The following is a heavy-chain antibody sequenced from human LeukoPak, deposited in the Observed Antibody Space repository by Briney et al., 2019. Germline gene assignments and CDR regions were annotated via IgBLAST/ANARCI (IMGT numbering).Heavy chain of an antibody. Sequence: AGGSLRLSCGASGFTFSSYWMSWVRQAPGKGLEWVADIKEDGSEKYYVDSVKGRFTISRDNAKNSLYLQMNSLRAEDTAVYYCARDEGGYCSSTSCLGAFDIWGQGTMVTVSS. V-gene: IGHV3-7*01. J-gene: IGHJ3*02. CDR2: IKEDGSEK. D-gene: IGHD2-2*01. CDR1: GFTFSSYW. CDR3: ARDEGGYCSSTSCLGAFDI.